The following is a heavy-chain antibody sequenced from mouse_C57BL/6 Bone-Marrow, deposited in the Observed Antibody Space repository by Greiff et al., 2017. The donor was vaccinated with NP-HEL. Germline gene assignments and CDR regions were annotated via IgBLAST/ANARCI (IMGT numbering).Heavy chain of an antibody. CDR1: GYAFSSSW. J-gene: IGHJ4*01. CDR2: IYPGDGDT. Sequence: VKLMESGPELVKPGASVKISCKASGYAFSSSWMNWVKQRPGKGLEWIGRIYPGDGDTNYNGKFKGKATLTADKSSSTAYMQLSSLTSEDSAVYFCARATTVVAYYYAMDYWGQGTSVTVSS. V-gene: IGHV1-82*01. CDR3: ARATTVVAYYYAMDY. D-gene: IGHD1-1*01.